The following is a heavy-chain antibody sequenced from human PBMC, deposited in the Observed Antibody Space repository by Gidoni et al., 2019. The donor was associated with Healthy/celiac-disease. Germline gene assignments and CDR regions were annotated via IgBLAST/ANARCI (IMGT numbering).Heavy chain of an antibody. V-gene: IGHV3-23*01. Sequence: EVQLLESGGGLVQPGGSLRLSCAASGFTFSSYAMSWVRQAPGKGLEWVSAISGSGGSTYYSDSVKGRFTISRDNSKNTLYLQMNSLRAEDTAVYYCATTSSGWYEGKDYWGQGTLVTVSS. CDR1: GFTFSSYA. CDR2: ISGSGGST. D-gene: IGHD6-19*01. CDR3: ATTSSGWYEGKDY. J-gene: IGHJ4*02.